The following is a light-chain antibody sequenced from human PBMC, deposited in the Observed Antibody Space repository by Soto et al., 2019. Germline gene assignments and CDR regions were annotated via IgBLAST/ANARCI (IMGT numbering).Light chain of an antibody. Sequence: DIQMTQSPSTLSASVGDRVTVTCRASQSIDKWLAWYQQKPGKAPKLLMYKASLLQSGIPSRLSGSGSGTEFTLTISSLQSDDFASYYCQQYSKYPWTFGQGTKVEV. V-gene: IGKV1-5*03. CDR2: KAS. CDR1: QSIDKW. CDR3: QQYSKYPWT. J-gene: IGKJ1*01.